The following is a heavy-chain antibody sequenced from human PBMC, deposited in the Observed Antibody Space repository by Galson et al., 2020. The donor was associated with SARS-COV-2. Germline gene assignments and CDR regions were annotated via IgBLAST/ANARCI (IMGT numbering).Heavy chain of an antibody. CDR2: IYYSGST. Sequence: KGLEWIGYIYYSGSTYYNPSLKSRVTISVDTSKNQFSLKLSSVTAADTAVYYCARVDCGGDCYWDYYYYGMDVWGQGTTVTVSS. D-gene: IGHD2-21*02. CDR3: ARVDCGGDCYWDYYYYGMDV. V-gene: IGHV4-31*02. J-gene: IGHJ6*02.